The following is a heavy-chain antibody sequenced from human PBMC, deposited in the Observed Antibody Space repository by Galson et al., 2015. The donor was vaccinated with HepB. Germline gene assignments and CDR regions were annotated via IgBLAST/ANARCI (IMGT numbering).Heavy chain of an antibody. CDR1: GYTFTSYG. J-gene: IGHJ6*03. Sequence: SVKVSCKASGYTFTSYGISWVRQAPGQGLEWMGWISAYNGNTNYAQKLQGRVTMTTDTSTSTAYMELRSLRSDDTAVYYCAREGPYYDFWSGYGYYYYYYMDVWGKGTTVTVSS. CDR3: AREGPYYDFWSGYGYYYYYYMDV. CDR2: ISAYNGNT. V-gene: IGHV1-18*01. D-gene: IGHD3-3*01.